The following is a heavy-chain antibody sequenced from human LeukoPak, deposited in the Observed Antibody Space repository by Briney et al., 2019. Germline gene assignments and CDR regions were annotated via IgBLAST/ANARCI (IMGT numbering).Heavy chain of an antibody. D-gene: IGHD6-19*01. CDR1: GFTFSTYA. CDR3: ARDYSSGWYTGDYFDY. Sequence: GGSLRLSCAASGFTFSTYAMSWVRQAPGKGLEWVSAFSGSGGNTYYADSVKGRFTISRDNAKNSLYLQMNSLRAEDTALYYCARDYSSGWYTGDYFDYWGQGTLVTVSS. CDR2: FSGSGGNT. V-gene: IGHV3-23*01. J-gene: IGHJ4*02.